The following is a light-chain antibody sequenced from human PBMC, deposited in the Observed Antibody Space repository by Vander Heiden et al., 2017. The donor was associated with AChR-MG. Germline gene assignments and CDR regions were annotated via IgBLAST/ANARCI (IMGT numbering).Light chain of an antibody. CDR1: STDIGSNF. Sequence: QSVLTQPPSASGTPGQTVTISCSGSSTDIGSNFGYWYQQLPGAAPKLIMWRNNQRPSGVPERVSGSKSGTSVSRDISDLRSEDEADYYGASWDGTLRTVVFGGGTKLTVL. CDR2: RNN. J-gene: IGLJ2*01. V-gene: IGLV1-47*01. CDR3: ASWDGTLRTVV.